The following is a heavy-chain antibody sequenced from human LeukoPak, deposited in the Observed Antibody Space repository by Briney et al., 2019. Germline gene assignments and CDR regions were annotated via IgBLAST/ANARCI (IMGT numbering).Heavy chain of an antibody. CDR1: GFTFSSYD. Sequence: GGSLRLSCAASGFTFSSYDMHWVRQATGKGLEWVSAIDTAGDTYYAGSVKGRFTISRENAKNSLCLQMNSLRAGDTAVYYCARENYGSGSGGFDPWGQGTLVTVSS. V-gene: IGHV3-13*04. J-gene: IGHJ5*02. D-gene: IGHD3-10*01. CDR3: ARENYGSGSGGFDP. CDR2: IDTAGDT.